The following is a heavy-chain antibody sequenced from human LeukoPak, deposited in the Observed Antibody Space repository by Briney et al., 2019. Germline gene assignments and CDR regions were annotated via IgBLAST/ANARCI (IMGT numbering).Heavy chain of an antibody. CDR1: GGSISSYY. CDR3: ARSVAMTYAGYYYYYMDV. V-gene: IGHV4-4*07. D-gene: IGHD5-12*01. CDR2: IYTSGST. Sequence: KPSETLSLTCTVSGGSISSYYWSWIRQPAGKGLEWIGRIYTSGSTNYNPSLKSRVTMSVDTSKNEFSLKLSSVTAADTAVYYCARSVAMTYAGYYYYYMDVWGKGTTVTVSS. J-gene: IGHJ6*03.